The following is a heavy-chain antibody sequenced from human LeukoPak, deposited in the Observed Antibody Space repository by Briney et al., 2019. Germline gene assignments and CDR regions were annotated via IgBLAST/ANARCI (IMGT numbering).Heavy chain of an antibody. V-gene: IGHV3-30*18. D-gene: IGHD3-10*01. CDR1: GFTFSNYG. CDR2: ISYDGRNT. J-gene: IGHJ4*02. Sequence: GGSLRLSCVASGFTFSNYGMHWVRQAPGKGLEWVAVISYDGRNTYYADSVKGRFTISRDNSKNTLSLQMNSLRTVDTAMYFCAKGELYYDGSGTFWGQGTLVTVSS. CDR3: AKGELYYDGSGTF.